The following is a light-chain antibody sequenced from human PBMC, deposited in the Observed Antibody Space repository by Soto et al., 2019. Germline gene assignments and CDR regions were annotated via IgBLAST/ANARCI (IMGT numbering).Light chain of an antibody. Sequence: DIQMTQSPSTLSASVGDRVTITCRASQSISSWLAWYQQKPGTAPNLLIYKASTLQSGVPSRFSGSGSGTXXXXXISXXXXXXXXXYYCQQYSDNWTFGQGTKVEIK. CDR3: QQYSDNWT. CDR1: QSISSW. J-gene: IGKJ1*01. V-gene: IGKV1-5*03. CDR2: KAS.